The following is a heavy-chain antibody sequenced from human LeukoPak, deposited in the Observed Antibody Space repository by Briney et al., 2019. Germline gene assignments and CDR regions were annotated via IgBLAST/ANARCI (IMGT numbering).Heavy chain of an antibody. Sequence: GGSLRLSCAASTFTFSNYWMNWVRQAPGKGLEWVATIKHDGSEKHYVDSVEGRLTISRDNAMNSLYLQMNSLRAEDTAVYYCARGRGLSGYDLCDYWGQGTLVTVSS. CDR3: ARGRGLSGYDLCDY. CDR1: TFTFSNYW. CDR2: IKHDGSEK. V-gene: IGHV3-7*01. J-gene: IGHJ4*02. D-gene: IGHD5-12*01.